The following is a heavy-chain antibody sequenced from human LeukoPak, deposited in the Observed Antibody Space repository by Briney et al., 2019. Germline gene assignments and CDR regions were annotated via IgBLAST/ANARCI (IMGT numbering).Heavy chain of an antibody. CDR2: IYTSGST. V-gene: IGHV4-61*02. CDR1: GGSISSGSYY. J-gene: IGHJ4*02. D-gene: IGHD5-18*01. Sequence: SETLSLTCTVSGGSISSGSYYWSWIRQPAGKGLEWIGRIYTSGSTNYNPSLKSRVTISVDTSKNQFSLKLSSVTAADTAVYYCARGADTAMVIFDYWGQGTLVTVSS. CDR3: ARGADTAMVIFDY.